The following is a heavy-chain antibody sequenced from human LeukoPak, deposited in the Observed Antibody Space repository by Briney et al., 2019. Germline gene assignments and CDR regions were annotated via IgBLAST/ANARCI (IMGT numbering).Heavy chain of an antibody. D-gene: IGHD6-19*01. Sequence: PGGSLRLSCAASGFSLSTYWMSWVRQAPGKGLEWVANIKQDGSEKYYVDSVKGRFTISRDNAKNSLYLQMNSLRVEDTAVYYCARAWSYSTGWYNYWGQGTLVTVSS. V-gene: IGHV3-7*04. CDR2: IKQDGSEK. CDR3: ARAWSYSTGWYNY. CDR1: GFSLSTYW. J-gene: IGHJ4*02.